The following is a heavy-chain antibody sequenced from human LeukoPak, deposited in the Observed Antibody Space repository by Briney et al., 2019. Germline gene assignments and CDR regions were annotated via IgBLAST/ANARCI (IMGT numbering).Heavy chain of an antibody. D-gene: IGHD6-19*01. Sequence: PSETLSPTCTVSGGSISSSSYYWGWIRQPPGKGLEWIGSIYYSGSTYYNPSLKSRVTISVDTSKNQFSLKLSSVTAADTAVYYCARPRYSSGWTPPWDAFDIWGQGTMVTVSS. V-gene: IGHV4-39*01. CDR2: IYYSGST. CDR1: GGSISSSSYY. J-gene: IGHJ3*02. CDR3: ARPRYSSGWTPPWDAFDI.